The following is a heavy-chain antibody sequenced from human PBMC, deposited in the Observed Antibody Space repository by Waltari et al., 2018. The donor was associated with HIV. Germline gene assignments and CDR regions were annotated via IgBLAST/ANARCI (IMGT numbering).Heavy chain of an antibody. Sequence: LSCAASGFTFSSYAMSWVRQAPGKGLEWVSAISGSGGSTYYADSVKGRFTISRDNSKNTLYLQMNSLRAEDTAVYYCAKDRGYDSSGLDAFDIWGQGTMVTVSS. D-gene: IGHD3-22*01. J-gene: IGHJ3*02. CDR1: GFTFSSYA. CDR2: ISGSGGST. CDR3: AKDRGYDSSGLDAFDI. V-gene: IGHV3-23*01.